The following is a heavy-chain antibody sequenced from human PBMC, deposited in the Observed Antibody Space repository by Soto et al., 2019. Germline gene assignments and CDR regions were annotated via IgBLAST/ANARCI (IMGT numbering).Heavy chain of an antibody. D-gene: IGHD2-2*01. Sequence: QVQLQQWGAGLVKPSETLSLSCAVYGGSFNTYHWTWIRQPPGKGLEWIGEITHSGTTYYNPSLQSRVGLSVDPSKTQFSLRLTSVTAADTAVYYCARARAPTRAAMINYLDSWGQGTLVTVSS. CDR2: ITHSGTT. CDR1: GGSFNTYH. V-gene: IGHV4-34*01. CDR3: ARARAPTRAAMINYLDS. J-gene: IGHJ4*02.